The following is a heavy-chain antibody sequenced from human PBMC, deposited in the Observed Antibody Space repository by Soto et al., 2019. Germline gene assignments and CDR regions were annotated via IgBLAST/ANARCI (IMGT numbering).Heavy chain of an antibody. CDR2: MNQDGSQI. CDR1: GIALSTYW. CDR3: ARDRGPNTTDY. V-gene: IGHV3-7*01. Sequence: GESVRLSCTDSGIALSTYWMTLVSQAPGKGLEWVAYMNQDGSQIYYVDSLRGRFTISRDNAKNSLYLQMNSLRVDDTAVYYCARDRGPNTTDYWGQGTLVTVSA. J-gene: IGHJ4*02. D-gene: IGHD2-2*01.